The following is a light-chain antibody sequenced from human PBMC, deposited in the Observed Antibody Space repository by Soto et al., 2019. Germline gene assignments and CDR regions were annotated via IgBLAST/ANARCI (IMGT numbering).Light chain of an antibody. CDR3: QSYDSSLSGWV. J-gene: IGLJ3*02. CDR2: GNS. Sequence: QAVVTQPPSVSGAPGQRVTISCTGYNSNIGAGYDVHWYQQLPGTAPKLLIYGNSNRPSGVPDRFSASKSGTSASLAITGLQAEDVADYYCQSYDSSLSGWVFGGGTQLTVL. CDR1: NSNIGAGYD. V-gene: IGLV1-40*01.